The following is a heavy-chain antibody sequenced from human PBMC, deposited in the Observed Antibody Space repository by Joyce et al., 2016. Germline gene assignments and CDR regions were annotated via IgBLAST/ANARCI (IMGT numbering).Heavy chain of an antibody. V-gene: IGHV1-69*01. Sequence: QVQMVQSGAEVKKPGASVKVSCRASGGTFSSDAISWGRQAPGQGLEWMGGIIPLYGTANYAQKFQGRVTITADESTNTAYMELSSLRSEDTAVFYCAREGRSGPYYLDYWGQGTLVTVSS. D-gene: IGHD6-19*01. CDR1: GGTFSSDA. CDR2: IIPLYGTA. CDR3: AREGRSGPYYLDY. J-gene: IGHJ4*02.